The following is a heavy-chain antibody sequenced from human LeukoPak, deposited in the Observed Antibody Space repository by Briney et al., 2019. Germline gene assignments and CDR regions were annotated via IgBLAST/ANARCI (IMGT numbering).Heavy chain of an antibody. J-gene: IGHJ4*02. D-gene: IGHD6-13*01. Sequence: GGSLSPSCAASGFIFNYYGMHWVRQAPGKGLEWVAVIWYDGSNKYYADSVKGRFTISRDNSKNTLYLQMNSLRAEDTAVYYCARETNVAAAGLFDYWGQGTLVTVSS. CDR1: GFIFNYYG. CDR2: IWYDGSNK. CDR3: ARETNVAAAGLFDY. V-gene: IGHV3-33*01.